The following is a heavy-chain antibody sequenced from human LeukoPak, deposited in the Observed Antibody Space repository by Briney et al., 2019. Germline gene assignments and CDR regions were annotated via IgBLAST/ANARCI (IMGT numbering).Heavy chain of an antibody. CDR2: IYTSGST. J-gene: IGHJ3*02. CDR1: GGSISSGSYY. D-gene: IGHD3-9*01. V-gene: IGHV4-61*09. Sequence: SQTLSLTCTVSGGSISSGSYYWSWIRQPAGKGLEWIGHIYTSGSTNYNPSLKSRVTISVDTSKNQFSLKLSSVTAADTAVYYCTRPSPVLRYFDYDAFDIWGQGTMVTVSS. CDR3: TRPSPVLRYFDYDAFDI.